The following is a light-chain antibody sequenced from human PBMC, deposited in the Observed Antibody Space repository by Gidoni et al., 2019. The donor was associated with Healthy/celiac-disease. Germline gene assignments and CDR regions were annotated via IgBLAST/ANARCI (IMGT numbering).Light chain of an antibody. CDR2: GVS. Sequence: EVVMTQSPAIVSVSPGDTATLSGRARQAINSTLALYQQIPGQAPRLLIYGVSTRATGIPARFSGSGCGTEFTLTISSLQFEDFAVYYCHQYRNWPSLTFXGXTKVDIK. J-gene: IGKJ4*01. CDR3: HQYRNWPSLT. CDR1: QAINST. V-gene: IGKV3-15*01.